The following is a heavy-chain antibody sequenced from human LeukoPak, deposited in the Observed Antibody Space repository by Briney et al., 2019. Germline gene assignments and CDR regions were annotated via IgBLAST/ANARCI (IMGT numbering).Heavy chain of an antibody. J-gene: IGHJ3*02. CDR2: INAGNGNT. CDR1: GYTFTSYA. CDR3: ARDSDSGYDYAFDI. Sequence: ASVKVSCKASGYTFTSYAMHWVRQAPGQRLEWMGWINAGNGNTKYSQKFEGRVTITRDTSASTAYMELSSLRSEDTAVYYCARDSDSGYDYAFDIWGQGTMVTVSS. D-gene: IGHD5-12*01. V-gene: IGHV1-3*01.